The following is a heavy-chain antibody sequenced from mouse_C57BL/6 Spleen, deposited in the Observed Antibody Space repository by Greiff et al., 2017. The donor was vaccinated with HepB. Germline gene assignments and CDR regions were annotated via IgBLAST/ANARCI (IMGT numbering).Heavy chain of an antibody. J-gene: IGHJ1*03. CDR1: GYTFTDYN. CDR3: ARENYGRSDGEWYFDV. Sequence: EVQLQQSGPELVKPGASVKMSCKASGYTFTDYNMHWVKQSPGKSLEWIGYIDPNNGGTSYNQKFKGKATLTVDKSSSTAYMELRSLTSEDSAVYYCARENYGRSDGEWYFDVWGTGTTVTVSS. D-gene: IGHD1-1*01. CDR2: IDPNNGGT. V-gene: IGHV1-22*01.